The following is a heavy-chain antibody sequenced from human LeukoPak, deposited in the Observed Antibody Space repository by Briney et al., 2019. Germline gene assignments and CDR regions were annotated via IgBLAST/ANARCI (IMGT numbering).Heavy chain of an antibody. CDR3: AKDLEQSYSGWSTSYDA. J-gene: IGHJ5*02. CDR2: ISSGAGTT. CDR1: GFTFSSYA. V-gene: IGHV3-23*01. D-gene: IGHD6-19*01. Sequence: PGGSLRLSCAASGFTFSSYAMSWVRQVPGKRLEWVSAISSGAGTTGYADSVKGRFTISRVNSKSTNYLQMNSLRAEDTAIYYCAKDLEQSYSGWSTSYDAWGQGTLVTVSS.